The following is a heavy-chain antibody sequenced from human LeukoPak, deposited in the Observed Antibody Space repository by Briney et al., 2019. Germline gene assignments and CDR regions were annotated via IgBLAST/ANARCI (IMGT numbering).Heavy chain of an antibody. CDR1: GFTVRNNY. J-gene: IGHJ4*02. D-gene: IGHD5-18*01. CDR2: IYSGSTT. CDR3: ARDPPAVTANTYG. Sequence: PGGSLRLSCAASGFTVRNNYMNWVRQAPREGLEWGSLIYSGSTTYYADSVKGRFTISRDGSKNTLYLQMNSLRVEDTAVYYCARDPPAVTANTYGWGQGTLVTVSS. V-gene: IGHV3-66*01.